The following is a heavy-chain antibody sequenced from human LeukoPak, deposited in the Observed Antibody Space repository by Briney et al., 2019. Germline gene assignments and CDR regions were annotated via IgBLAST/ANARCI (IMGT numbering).Heavy chain of an antibody. V-gene: IGHV3-21*01. Sequence: GGSLRLSCAASGFTFSSYSMNWVRQAPGKGLEWVSSISSSSSYIYYADSVKGRFTISRDNAKNSLYLQMNSLRAEDTAVYYCARRVRGVIISYGMDVRGKGATVTVSS. D-gene: IGHD3-10*01. CDR1: GFTFSSYS. J-gene: IGHJ6*04. CDR2: ISSSSSYI. CDR3: ARRVRGVIISYGMDV.